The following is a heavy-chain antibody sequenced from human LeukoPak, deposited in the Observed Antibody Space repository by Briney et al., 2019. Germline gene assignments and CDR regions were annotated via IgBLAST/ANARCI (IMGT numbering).Heavy chain of an antibody. Sequence: SQTLSLTCTVSGASIGSGGYFWTWIRQLPGKALEWLGYIYYSGTTPYSSHLKSRVIISLDTSENQFSLKLSSVTAADTAVYYCARALSSNDYGDPGWFDPWGQGTLVTVSS. D-gene: IGHD4-17*01. J-gene: IGHJ5*02. V-gene: IGHV4-31*03. CDR3: ARALSSNDYGDPGWFDP. CDR2: IYYSGTT. CDR1: GASIGSGGYF.